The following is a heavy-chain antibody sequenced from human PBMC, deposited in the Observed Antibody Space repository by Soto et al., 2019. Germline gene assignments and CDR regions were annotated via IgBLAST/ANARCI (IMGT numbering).Heavy chain of an antibody. CDR2: ISSSSSYI. Sequence: EVQLVESGGGLVKPGGSLRLSCAASGFTFSSYSMNWVRQAPGKGLEWVSSISSSSSYIYYADSVKGRFTISRDNAKNSLYLQMNSLRAEDTAGDYCARDSTYYYDSSCYCREYYFDYWGQGTLVTVSS. CDR1: GFTFSSYS. V-gene: IGHV3-21*01. D-gene: IGHD3-22*01. J-gene: IGHJ4*02. CDR3: ARDSTYYYDSSCYCREYYFDY.